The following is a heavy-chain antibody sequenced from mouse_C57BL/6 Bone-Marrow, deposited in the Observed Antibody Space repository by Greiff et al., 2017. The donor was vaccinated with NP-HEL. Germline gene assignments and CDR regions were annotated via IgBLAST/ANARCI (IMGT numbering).Heavy chain of an antibody. CDR1: GYAFSSSW. J-gene: IGHJ4*01. Sequence: VKLMESGPELVKPGASVKISCKASGYAFSSSWMNWVKQRPGKGLEWIGRIYPGDGDTNYNGKFKGKATLTADKSSSTAYMQLSSLTSEDSAVYFCARRGGNYGNAMDYWGQGTSVTVSS. CDR2: IYPGDGDT. CDR3: ARRGGNYGNAMDY. V-gene: IGHV1-82*01. D-gene: IGHD1-1*02.